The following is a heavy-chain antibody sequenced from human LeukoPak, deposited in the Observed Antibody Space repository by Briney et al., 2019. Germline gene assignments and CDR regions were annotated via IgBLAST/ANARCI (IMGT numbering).Heavy chain of an antibody. CDR1: GFTFRSYA. CDR3: ARDSWGSGWYEGLCY. J-gene: IGHJ4*02. D-gene: IGHD6-19*01. V-gene: IGHV3-23*01. Sequence: PGGSLRLSCAASGFTFRSYAMSWVRQAPGKGLEWVSGISGSSSSVDITYYADSVKGRFTISRDISKNTLYLQMNSLRAEDTAVYYCARDSWGSGWYEGLCYWGQGTLVTVSS. CDR2: ISGSSSSVDIT.